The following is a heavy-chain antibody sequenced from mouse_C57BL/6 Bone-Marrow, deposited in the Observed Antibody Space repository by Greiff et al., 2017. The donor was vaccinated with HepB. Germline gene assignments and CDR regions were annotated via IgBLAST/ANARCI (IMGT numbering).Heavy chain of an antibody. CDR1: GYTFTSYT. J-gene: IGHJ1*03. V-gene: IGHV1-4*01. CDR3: ARFGSDYYGSSAHWYFDV. Sequence: QVQLQQSGAELARPGASVKMSCKASGYTFTSYTMHWVKQRPGQGLEWIGYINPSSGYTKYNQKFKDKATLTADKSSSTAYMQLSSLTSEDSAVYYCARFGSDYYGSSAHWYFDVWGTGTTVTVSS. CDR2: INPSSGYT. D-gene: IGHD1-1*01.